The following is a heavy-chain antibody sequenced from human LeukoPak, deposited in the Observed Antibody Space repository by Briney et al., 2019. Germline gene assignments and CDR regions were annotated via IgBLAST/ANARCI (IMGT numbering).Heavy chain of an antibody. CDR3: ASFVSGASARSYFDD. J-gene: IGHJ4*02. CDR2: IYRSGSP. CDR1: GGSITSSRYY. Sequence: SETLSLTCNVSGGSITSSRYYWGWIRQPPGKGLEWVGSIYRSGSPYFNPSLKTRIAISVDTSKNQFSLSLSSVTAADTAVYYCASFVSGASARSYFDDWGQGTLVIVSS. D-gene: IGHD1-26*01. V-gene: IGHV4-39*01.